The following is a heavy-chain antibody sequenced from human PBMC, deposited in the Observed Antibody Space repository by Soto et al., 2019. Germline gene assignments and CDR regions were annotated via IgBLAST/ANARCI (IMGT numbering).Heavy chain of an antibody. Sequence: GESLKISCKGSGYSFTSYWISWVRQMPGKGLEWMGRIDPSDSYTNYSPSFQGHVTISADKSISTAYLQWSSLKASDTAIYYCASRLYYYYGMDVWGQGTTVTVSS. V-gene: IGHV5-10-1*01. J-gene: IGHJ6*02. CDR3: ASRLYYYYGMDV. D-gene: IGHD2-21*01. CDR1: GYSFTSYW. CDR2: IDPSDSYT.